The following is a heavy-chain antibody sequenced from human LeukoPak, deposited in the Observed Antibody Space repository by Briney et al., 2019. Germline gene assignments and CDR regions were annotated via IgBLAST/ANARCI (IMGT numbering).Heavy chain of an antibody. V-gene: IGHV1-46*01. CDR3: ATVGATVTYFDY. J-gene: IGHJ4*02. CDR1: GYTFTSYY. Sequence: ASVKVSCKASGYTFTSYYMHWVRQAPGQGLEWMGIINPSGGSTSYAQKFQGRVTMTRDMSTSTVYMELSSLRSEDTAVYYCATVGATVTYFDYWGQGTLDTVSS. D-gene: IGHD1-26*01. CDR2: INPSGGST.